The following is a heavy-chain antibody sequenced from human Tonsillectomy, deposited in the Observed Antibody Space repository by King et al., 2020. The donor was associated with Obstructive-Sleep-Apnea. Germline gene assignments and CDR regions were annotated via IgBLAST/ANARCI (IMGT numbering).Heavy chain of an antibody. CDR1: GGSISSSNW. V-gene: IGHV4-4*02. D-gene: IGHD3-22*01. Sequence: QLQESGPGLVKPSGTLSLTCAVSGGSISSSNWWSWVRQPPGKGLEWIGEIYHSGSTNYNPALKTPVTITVEKAKNQFSLKLSPVTAADTAVYYCARAITYYYDSSGLDYWGQGTLVTVSS. J-gene: IGHJ4*02. CDR3: ARAITYYYDSSGLDY. CDR2: IYHSGST.